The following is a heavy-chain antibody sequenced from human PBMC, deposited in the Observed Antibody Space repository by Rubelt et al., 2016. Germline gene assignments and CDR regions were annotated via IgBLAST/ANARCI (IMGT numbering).Heavy chain of an antibody. D-gene: IGHD6-19*01. J-gene: IGHJ4*02. CDR3: ATGQYSSGCDY. CDR1: GYTFTELS. Sequence: QVQLVQSGAEVKKPGASVKVSCKVSGYTFTELSMHWVRQAPGKGLEWMGGFDPEYGETIYAQRFQGRVTMTEETSTDTAYMELSSLRSEDTAVYYCATGQYSSGCDYWGQGTLVTVSS. CDR2: FDPEYGET. V-gene: IGHV1-24*01.